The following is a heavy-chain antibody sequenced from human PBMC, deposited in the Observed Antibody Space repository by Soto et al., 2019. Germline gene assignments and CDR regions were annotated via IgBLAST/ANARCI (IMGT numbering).Heavy chain of an antibody. Sequence: GGSLRLSCGASGFTFSNYRMNWVRQAPGKGLEWVSSISSSSRYIFYADSVKGRFTISRDNAKNSLYLQVDSLRAEDTAIYYCARVTDYYFDYWGQGTLVTVSS. CDR3: ARVTDYYFDY. CDR2: ISSSSRYI. CDR1: GFTFSNYR. D-gene: IGHD5-12*01. J-gene: IGHJ4*02. V-gene: IGHV3-21*01.